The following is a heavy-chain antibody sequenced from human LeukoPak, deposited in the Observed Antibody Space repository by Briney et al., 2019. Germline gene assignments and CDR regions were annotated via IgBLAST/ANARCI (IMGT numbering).Heavy chain of an antibody. V-gene: IGHV3-7*01. CDR3: ASLTRAVAGTGY. CDR1: GFTFSNYW. J-gene: IGHJ4*02. CDR2: IKQDGSEI. D-gene: IGHD6-19*01. Sequence: GGSLRLSCAASGFTFSNYWMTWVRQAPGKGLEWVANIKQDGSEISYVDSVKGRFTISRDNAKNSLYLQMNNLRAEDTAVYYCASLTRAVAGTGYWGQGTLVTVSS.